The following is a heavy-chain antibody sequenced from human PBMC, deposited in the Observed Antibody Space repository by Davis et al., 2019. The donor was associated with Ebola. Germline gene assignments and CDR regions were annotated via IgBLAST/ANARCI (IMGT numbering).Heavy chain of an antibody. CDR2: IIPIFGTA. D-gene: IGHD2-15*01. J-gene: IGHJ4*02. CDR1: AGSFSSYA. Sequence: AASVQVSCKASAGSFSSYAISWVRQAPGQGLEWMGGIIPIFGTANYAQTFQGRVTITADKSTSTAYIELSSLRSEDTAVYYCARDRCSGGSCYLGGTPPDYWGQGTLVTVSS. V-gene: IGHV1-69*06. CDR3: ARDRCSGGSCYLGGTPPDY.